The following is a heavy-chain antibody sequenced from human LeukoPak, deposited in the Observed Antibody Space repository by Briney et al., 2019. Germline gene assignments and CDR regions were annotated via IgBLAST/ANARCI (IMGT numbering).Heavy chain of an antibody. CDR2: INRSGST. D-gene: IGHD3-10*01. J-gene: IGHJ4*02. V-gene: IGHV4-34*01. Sequence: SETLSLTCAVYGGSFSGYYWSWIRQPPGKGLEWIGEINRSGSTNYNPSLKSRVTISVDTSKNQFSLKLSSVTAADTAVYYCARHTYYYGSGSYYFDYWGQGTLVTVSS. CDR3: ARHTYYYGSGSYYFDY. CDR1: GGSFSGYY.